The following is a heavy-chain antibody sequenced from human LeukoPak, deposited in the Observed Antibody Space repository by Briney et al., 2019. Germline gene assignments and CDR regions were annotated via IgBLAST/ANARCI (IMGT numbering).Heavy chain of an antibody. D-gene: IGHD3-22*01. Sequence: PGGSLRLSCAASGFTFSSYSMNWVRQAPGKGLEWVSSISSSSSYIYYADSVKGRFTISRDNAKNSLYLQMNSLRAEDTAVYYCARGGYYDSSGYSSEVWGQGTLVTVSS. V-gene: IGHV3-21*01. CDR2: ISSSSSYI. CDR1: GFTFSSYS. CDR3: ARGGYYDSSGYSSEV. J-gene: IGHJ4*02.